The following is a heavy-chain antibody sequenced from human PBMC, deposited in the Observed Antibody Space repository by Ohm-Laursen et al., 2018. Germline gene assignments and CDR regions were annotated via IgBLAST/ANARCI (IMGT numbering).Heavy chain of an antibody. CDR3: ARGATVVTHYYYYGMDV. D-gene: IGHD4-23*01. J-gene: IGHJ6*02. CDR2: INPSGGST. V-gene: IGHV1-46*01. Sequence: GASVKVSCKTSGYTFTSYYMHWVRQAPGQGLEWMGMINPSGGSTSYAQKFQGRVTMTRDTSTSTVYMELSSLRSEDTAVYSCARGATVVTHYYYYGMDVWGQGTTVTVSS. CDR1: GYTFTSYY.